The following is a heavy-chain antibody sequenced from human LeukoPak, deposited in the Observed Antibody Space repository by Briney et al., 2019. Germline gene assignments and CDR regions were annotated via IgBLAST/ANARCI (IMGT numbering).Heavy chain of an antibody. J-gene: IGHJ2*01. CDR1: GGTFSSYA. CDR3: ARSVVTATLSYWYFDL. D-gene: IGHD2-21*02. Sequence: ASEKVSCKASGGTFSSYAISWVRQAPGQGLEWVGGIIPIFGTANYAQKFQGRVTITADESTSTAYMELSSLRSEDTAVYYCARSVVTATLSYWYFDLWGRGTLVTVSS. CDR2: IIPIFGTA. V-gene: IGHV1-69*13.